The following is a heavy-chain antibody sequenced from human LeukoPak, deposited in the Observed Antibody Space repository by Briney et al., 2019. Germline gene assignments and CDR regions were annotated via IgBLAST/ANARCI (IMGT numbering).Heavy chain of an antibody. V-gene: IGHV3-30*18. CDR1: GFTFSSYG. Sequence: QTGGSLRLSCAASGFTFSSYGMHWVRQAPGKGLEWVAVISYDGSNKYYADSVKGRFTISRDNSKNTLYLQMNSLRAEDTAVYYCAKEEAVVLDYWGQGTLVTVSS. CDR2: ISYDGSNK. J-gene: IGHJ4*02. D-gene: IGHD6-19*01. CDR3: AKEEAVVLDY.